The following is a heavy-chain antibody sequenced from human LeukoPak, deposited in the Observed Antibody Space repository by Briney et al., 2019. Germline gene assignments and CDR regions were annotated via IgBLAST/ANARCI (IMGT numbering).Heavy chain of an antibody. V-gene: IGHV3-30*18. CDR2: ISYDGSNK. Sequence: GGSLRLSCAASGFTFNSYGMHWVRQAPGKGLEWVALISYDGSNKYYADSVKGRFTISRDTSKNTLYLQMNSLRVEDTAMYYCAKGTTIAAAGTPFDYWGQGTLVTVSS. CDR1: GFTFNSYG. CDR3: AKGTTIAAAGTPFDY. D-gene: IGHD6-13*01. J-gene: IGHJ4*02.